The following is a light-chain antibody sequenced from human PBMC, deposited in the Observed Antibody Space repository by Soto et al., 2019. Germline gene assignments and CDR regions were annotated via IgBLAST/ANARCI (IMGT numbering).Light chain of an antibody. CDR1: QDISDH. V-gene: IGKV1-27*01. Sequence: DFQMTQSPSSLSASVGDRVTITCRASQDISDHLAWYQHKPGKGPKLLIDEASTLQSGVPSRFSGGGSGTDFTLTISSLQPEDVATYYCQKYNRTPRTFGQGTKVELK. J-gene: IGKJ1*01. CDR3: QKYNRTPRT. CDR2: EAS.